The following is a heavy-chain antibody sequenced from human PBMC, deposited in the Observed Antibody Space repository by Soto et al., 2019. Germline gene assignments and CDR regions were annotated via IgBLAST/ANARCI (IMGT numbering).Heavy chain of an antibody. CDR1: GFTFSDYY. CDR2: ISSSGSTI. Sequence: QVQLVESGGGLVKPGGSLRLSCAASGFTFSDYYMSWIRQAPGKGLEWVSYISSSGSTIYYADSVKGRFTISRDNAKNSLYLQMNSLRDEDTAVYYCARDDNGYYDILTGYYKTYYYYMDVWGKGTTVTVSS. V-gene: IGHV3-11*01. D-gene: IGHD3-9*01. J-gene: IGHJ6*03. CDR3: ARDDNGYYDILTGYYKTYYYYMDV.